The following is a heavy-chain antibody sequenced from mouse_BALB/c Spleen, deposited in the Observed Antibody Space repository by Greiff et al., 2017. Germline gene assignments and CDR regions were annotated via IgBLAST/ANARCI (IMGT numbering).Heavy chain of an antibody. CDR3: ARGLRRYYWYFDV. Sequence: VQLQQSGAELVKPGASVKLSCTASGFNIKDTYMHWVKQRPEQGLEWIGRIDPANGNTKYDPKFQGKATITADTSSNTAYLQLSSLTSEDTAVYYCARGLRRYYWYFDVWGEGTTVTVS. D-gene: IGHD2-4*01. J-gene: IGHJ1*01. CDR1: GFNIKDTY. CDR2: IDPANGNT. V-gene: IGHV14-3*02.